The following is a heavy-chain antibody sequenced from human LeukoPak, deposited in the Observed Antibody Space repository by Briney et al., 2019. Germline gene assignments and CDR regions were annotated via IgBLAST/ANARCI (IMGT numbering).Heavy chain of an antibody. CDR3: VQSSPTIDY. CDR1: GFTFSSYW. J-gene: IGHJ4*02. CDR2: INSDGSST. Sequence: GGSLRLSCVASGFTFSSYWMHWVRQAPGKGLVWVSRINSDGSSTTYADSVKGRFTISRDNAKNTLWLQMNSLRTEDTAVYYCVQSSPTIDYWGQGTLVTVSS. D-gene: IGHD5-12*01. V-gene: IGHV3-74*01.